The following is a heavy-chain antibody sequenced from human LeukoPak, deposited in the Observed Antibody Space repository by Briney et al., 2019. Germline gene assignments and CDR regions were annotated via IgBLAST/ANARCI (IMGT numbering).Heavy chain of an antibody. CDR1: GFTFSSYG. Sequence: GGSLRLSCAASGFTFSSYGMHWVRQAPGKGLEWVAVISYDGSNKYYADSVKGRFTISRDNSKNTLYLQMNSLRAEDTAVYYCARARYCSSTSCYNYYYYMDVWGKGTTVTVSS. CDR3: ARARYCSSTSCYNYYYYMDV. J-gene: IGHJ6*03. D-gene: IGHD2-2*02. V-gene: IGHV3-30*03. CDR2: ISYDGSNK.